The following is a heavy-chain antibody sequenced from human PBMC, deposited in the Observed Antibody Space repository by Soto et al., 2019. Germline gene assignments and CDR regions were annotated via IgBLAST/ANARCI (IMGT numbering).Heavy chain of an antibody. CDR2: FSWNSGRI. D-gene: IGHD2-21*02. V-gene: IGHV3-9*01. Sequence: SLSLSCAASGFTVDDYAMHWVRQAPGKGLEWVSGFSWNSGRIGYADSVKGRFTISRDNAKNSLYLQMNSLRAEDTALYYWGKDIRFGAYCGGDCFSGMDVWGQGTTVTVSS. CDR1: GFTVDDYA. J-gene: IGHJ6*02. CDR3: GKDIRFGAYCGGDCFSGMDV.